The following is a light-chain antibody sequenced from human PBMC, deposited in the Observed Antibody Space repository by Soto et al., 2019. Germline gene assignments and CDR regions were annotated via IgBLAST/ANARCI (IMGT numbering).Light chain of an antibody. V-gene: IGKV3-11*01. J-gene: IGKJ5*01. CDR1: QSVSSY. CDR2: DAS. Sequence: EIVLTQSPATRSVSPGERATLSCRASQSVSSYLAWYQQKPGQAPRLLIYDASNRATGIPARFSGSGSGTDFTLTISSLQHEDFAVYDCQQRSNWTITFGQGTRLEIK. CDR3: QQRSNWTIT.